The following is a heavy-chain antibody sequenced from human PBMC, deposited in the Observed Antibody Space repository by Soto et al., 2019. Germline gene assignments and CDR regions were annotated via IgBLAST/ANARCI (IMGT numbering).Heavy chain of an antibody. Sequence: ASVKVSCKASGYTFTSYCISWVLQAPGQGLEWMGWISAYNGNTNYAQKLQGRVTMTTDTSTSTAYMELRSLRSDDTAVYYCAREPVDYYDSSGPFGYWGQGTLVTVS. CDR2: ISAYNGNT. CDR1: GYTFTSYC. J-gene: IGHJ4*02. D-gene: IGHD3-22*01. CDR3: AREPVDYYDSSGPFGY. V-gene: IGHV1-18*01.